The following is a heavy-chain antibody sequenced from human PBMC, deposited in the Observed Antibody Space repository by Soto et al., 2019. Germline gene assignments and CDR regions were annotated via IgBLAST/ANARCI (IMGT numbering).Heavy chain of an antibody. CDR2: IYWDDDK. J-gene: IGHJ6*02. Sequence: QITLKESGPTLVKPTQTLTLTCTVSGFSLNTGGLGVGWIRQPPGKALEWLALIYWDDDKRYSPSLKNRLGISKDTSTNLVGFKMTNMDPVDTATYYCVHSRCGGDCLRSYSSHYYYGMDVWGQGTTVTVSS. CDR3: VHSRCGGDCLRSYSSHYYYGMDV. CDR1: GFSLNTGGLG. D-gene: IGHD2-21*02. V-gene: IGHV2-5*02.